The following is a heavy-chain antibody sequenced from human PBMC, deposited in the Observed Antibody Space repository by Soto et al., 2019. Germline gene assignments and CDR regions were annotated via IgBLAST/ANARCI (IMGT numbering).Heavy chain of an antibody. CDR2: ISYDGSNK. J-gene: IGHJ6*02. CDR1: GFTFSSYA. Sequence: QVQLVESGGGVVQPGRSLRLSCAASGFTFSSYAMHWVRQAPGKGLEWVAVISYDGSNKYYADSVKGRFTISRDNSKNTLYLQMNSLRAEDTAVYYCARVRYYSSGIELYNYYYGMDVWGQGTTVTVSS. V-gene: IGHV3-30-3*01. CDR3: ARVRYYSSGIELYNYYYGMDV. D-gene: IGHD3-9*01.